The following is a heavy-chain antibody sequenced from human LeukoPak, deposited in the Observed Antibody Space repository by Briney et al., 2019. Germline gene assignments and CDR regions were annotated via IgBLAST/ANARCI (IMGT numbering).Heavy chain of an antibody. Sequence: SETLSLTCTVSGGSISSGGYYWSWIRQHPGKGLEWIGYIYYSGSTYYNPSLKSRVTISVDTSKNQFSLKLSSVTAADTAVYYCARALPGTIFGVVIIERPDYFDYWGQGTLVTVSS. CDR2: IYYSGST. V-gene: IGHV4-31*03. D-gene: IGHD3-3*01. CDR1: GGSISSGGYY. J-gene: IGHJ4*02. CDR3: ARALPGTIFGVVIIERPDYFDY.